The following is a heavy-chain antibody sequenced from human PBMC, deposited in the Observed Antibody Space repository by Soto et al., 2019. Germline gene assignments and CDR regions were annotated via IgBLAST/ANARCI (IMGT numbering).Heavy chain of an antibody. D-gene: IGHD3-10*01. V-gene: IGHV5-51*01. CDR2: IYPGDSDT. CDR1: GYSFTSYW. J-gene: IGHJ4*02. Sequence: GESLKISCKGSGYSFTSYWIGWVCQMPGKGLEWMGIIYPGDSDTRYSPSFQGQVTISADKSISTAYLQWSSLKASDTAMYYCASTYYYGSGSYYNPQPIDYWGQGTLVTVSS. CDR3: ASTYYYGSGSYYNPQPIDY.